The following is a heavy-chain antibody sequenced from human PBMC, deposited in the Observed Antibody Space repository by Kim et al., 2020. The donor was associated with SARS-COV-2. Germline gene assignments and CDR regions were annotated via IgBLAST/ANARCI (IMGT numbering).Heavy chain of an antibody. CDR2: ISSSGSTI. D-gene: IGHD4-17*01. CDR1: GFTFSDYY. CDR3: ARDLMTRLDGDYVYVEGMDV. J-gene: IGHJ6*01. Sequence: GGSLRLSCAASGFTFSDYYMSWIRQAPGKGLEWGSYISSSGSTIYYADSVKGRFTISRDNAKNSLYLQMNSLRAEDTAVYYCARDLMTRLDGDYVYVEGMDVWGQGTTVTVSS. V-gene: IGHV3-11*01.